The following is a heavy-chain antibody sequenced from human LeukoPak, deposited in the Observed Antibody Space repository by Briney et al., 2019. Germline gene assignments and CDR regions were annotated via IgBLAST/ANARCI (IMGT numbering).Heavy chain of an antibody. J-gene: IGHJ4*02. CDR2: IYHSGST. Sequence: PSETLSLTCAVYGGSFSGYYWSWIRQPPGKGLEWIGSIYHSGSTYYNPSLKSRVTISVDTSKNQFSLKLSSVTAADTAVYYCARVVGEVYFDYWGQGTLVTVSS. V-gene: IGHV4-34*01. D-gene: IGHD4-17*01. CDR3: ARVVGEVYFDY. CDR1: GGSFSGYY.